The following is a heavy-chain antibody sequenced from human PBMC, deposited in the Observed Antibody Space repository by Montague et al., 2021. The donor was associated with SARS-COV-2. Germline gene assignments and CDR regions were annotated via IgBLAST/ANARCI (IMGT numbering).Heavy chain of an antibody. CDR1: GGSISSYY. V-gene: IGHV4-59*01. D-gene: IGHD1-26*01. Sequence: SETLSLTCNVSGGSISSYYWSWIRQPPGKGLEWIGYFYYSGSTNYNPSFKSRLSISRNTSKTQFSLAVTSVTAADTAVYYCARGTYSGVDSDGYYYYYGMDVWGQGTTVTVSS. CDR2: FYYSGST. CDR3: ARGTYSGVDSDGYYYYYGMDV. J-gene: IGHJ6*02.